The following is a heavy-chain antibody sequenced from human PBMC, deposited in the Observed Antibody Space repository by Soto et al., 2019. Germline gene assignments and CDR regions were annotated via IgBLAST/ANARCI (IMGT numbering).Heavy chain of an antibody. J-gene: IGHJ4*02. CDR2: IYAGTIT. D-gene: IGHD3-22*01. CDR3: ARIPYDNSGTIFDY. CDR1: GITVSSYY. V-gene: IGHV3-53*01. Sequence: GGSLRLSCAVSGITVSSYYMSWVRQAAGKGLEWVSVIYAGTITYYADSVKGRFTIYRDNSKNTLNLDMNSLRVEDTAVYYCARIPYDNSGTIFDYWGQGTLVTVSS.